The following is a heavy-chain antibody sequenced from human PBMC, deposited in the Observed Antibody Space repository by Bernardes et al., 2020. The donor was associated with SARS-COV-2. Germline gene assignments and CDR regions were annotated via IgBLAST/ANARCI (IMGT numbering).Heavy chain of an antibody. CDR3: ALPPTNYDRYGMDV. D-gene: IGHD3-16*01. CDR1: GYPFTGYY. Sequence: AGVKVSCKASGYPFTGYYLHWVRQAPGQGLEWMGWINPNSGGTNYAQKFQGRVTMTRDTSISTAYMELSSLRSDDTAVYYCALPPTNYDRYGMDVWGQGTTVTVSS. V-gene: IGHV1-2*02. CDR2: INPNSGGT. J-gene: IGHJ6*02.